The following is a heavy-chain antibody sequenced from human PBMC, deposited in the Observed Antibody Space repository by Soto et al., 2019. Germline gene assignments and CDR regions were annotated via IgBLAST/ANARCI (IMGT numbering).Heavy chain of an antibody. D-gene: IGHD5-18*01. Sequence: ASVKVFCKASGYTFTSYAMHWVRQAPGQRLEWMGWINAGNGNTKYSQKFQGRVTITRDTSASTAYMELSSLRSEDTAVYYCARGLNGYLHYFDYWGQGTLVTV. CDR2: INAGNGNT. CDR3: ARGLNGYLHYFDY. J-gene: IGHJ4*02. CDR1: GYTFTSYA. V-gene: IGHV1-3*01.